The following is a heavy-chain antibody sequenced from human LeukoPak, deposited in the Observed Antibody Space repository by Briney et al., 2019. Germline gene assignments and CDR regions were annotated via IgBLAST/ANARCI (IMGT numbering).Heavy chain of an antibody. V-gene: IGHV3-15*07. CDR1: GFTFNNAW. CDR2: IKSKTDGGTT. D-gene: IGHD3-9*01. J-gene: IGHJ4*02. Sequence: GGSLRLSCAASGFTFNNAWMSWVRQAPGKGLEWVCRIKSKTDGGTTDYAAAVKGRFTISRDDSKSTLYLQMNSLKPEDTALYYCTTWNYDILTGYSIWGQGTLVTVSS. CDR3: TTWNYDILTGYSI.